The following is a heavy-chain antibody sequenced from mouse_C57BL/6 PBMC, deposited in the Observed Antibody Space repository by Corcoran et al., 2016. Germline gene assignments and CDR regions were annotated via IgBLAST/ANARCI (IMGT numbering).Heavy chain of an antibody. CDR2: INTYSGVP. Sequence: QIQLVQSGPELKKPGETVKISCKASGYPFTTYGMSWVKQAPGKCLKWMGWINTYSGVPTYAADFKGRFAFSLETSASTAYLQINNLKNEDTATYFCARELYFDYGGQGTTLTVSS. J-gene: IGHJ2*01. CDR3: ARELYFDY. CDR1: GYPFTTYG. V-gene: IGHV9-3*01.